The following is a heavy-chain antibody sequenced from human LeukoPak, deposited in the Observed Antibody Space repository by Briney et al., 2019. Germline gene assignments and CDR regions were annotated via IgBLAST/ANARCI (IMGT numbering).Heavy chain of an antibody. D-gene: IGHD2-15*01. Sequence: ASVKVSCKTSGYTFTAYYMHWVRQAPGQGLEWMGWINPNSDFTNFAQNFQGRVTMTSDTSICTAYMELSRLRSDDTAVYYCARAISAGSPITASDCWGQGTLVTVSS. V-gene: IGHV1-2*02. CDR2: INPNSDFT. J-gene: IGHJ4*02. CDR1: GYTFTAYY. CDR3: ARAISAGSPITASDC.